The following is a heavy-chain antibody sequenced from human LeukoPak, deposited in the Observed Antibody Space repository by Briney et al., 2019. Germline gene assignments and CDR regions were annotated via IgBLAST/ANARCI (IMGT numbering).Heavy chain of an antibody. CDR2: IRSSDSSA. J-gene: IGHJ4*02. CDR1: GFTFSDYY. CDR3: ARDSIAVAGTEFDY. D-gene: IGHD6-19*01. V-gene: IGHV3-11*01. Sequence: PGGSLRLSCAVSGFTFSDYYMSWIRQAPGKGLEWVSYIRSSDSSAYYADFVGGRFTISRDNAKNSLCLQMNSLRVEDTAVYYCARDSIAVAGTEFDYWGQGTLVTVSS.